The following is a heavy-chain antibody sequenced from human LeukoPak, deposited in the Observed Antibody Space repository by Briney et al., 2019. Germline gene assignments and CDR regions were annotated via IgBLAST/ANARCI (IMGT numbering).Heavy chain of an antibody. CDR3: SRDGNYYDSDYYYYMDV. CDR2: IRSKAYGGTT. D-gene: IGHD3-22*01. CDR1: GFTFGDYG. V-gene: IGHV3-49*04. J-gene: IGHJ6*03. Sequence: GGSLRLSCTASGFTFGDYGLSWVRQAPGKGLEWVGFIRSKAYGGTTEYAASVTGRFTISRDDSKSIAYLQMNSLKTEDTAVYYCSRDGNYYDSDYYYYMDVWGKGTTVTISS.